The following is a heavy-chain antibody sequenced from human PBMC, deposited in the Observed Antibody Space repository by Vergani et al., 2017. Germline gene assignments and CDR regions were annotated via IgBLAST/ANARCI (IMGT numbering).Heavy chain of an antibody. CDR1: GGSISSSSYY. J-gene: IGHJ4*02. CDR3: ARHFSGEQQQVDY. CDR2: IYYSGST. V-gene: IGHV4-39*01. D-gene: IGHD6-13*01. Sequence: QLQLQESGPGLVKPSETLSLTCTVSGGSISSSSYYWGWIRQPPGKGLEWIGIIYYSGSTYYNPSLKGRVTISVDTSKNQFSLKLSAVTAADTAVYYCARHFSGEQQQVDYWGQGTLVTVSS.